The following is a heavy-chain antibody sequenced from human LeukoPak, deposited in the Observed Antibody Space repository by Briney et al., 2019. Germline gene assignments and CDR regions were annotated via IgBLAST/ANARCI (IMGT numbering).Heavy chain of an antibody. J-gene: IGHJ4*02. CDR1: GFTFCDYA. Sequence: PGGSLRLSCAASGFTFCDYAMNWVRQAPGKGLEWVSSISSGGSYISYADSVKGRFTVSRDNAKDSLFLQMRSLRDEDTAVYYCARGPALYCTSSSCLDGVDWGQGTLVSVSS. CDR2: ISSGGSYI. CDR3: ARGPALYCTSSSCLDGVD. D-gene: IGHD2-2*01. V-gene: IGHV3-21*01.